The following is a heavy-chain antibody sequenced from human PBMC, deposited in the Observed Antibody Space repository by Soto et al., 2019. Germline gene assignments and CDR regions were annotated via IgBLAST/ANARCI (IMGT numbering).Heavy chain of an antibody. CDR2: ISTNGGST. V-gene: IGHV3-64D*06. D-gene: IGHD3-22*01. J-gene: IGHJ4*02. CDR3: VKGEYYYDSSGYYPFDY. Sequence: GGSLILSCSALGFTFRSYAVQWVGQAPGCGLVYVSSISTNGGSTHYADSVKGRFTISRDNSKNTQYLQMSSLRADDTAVYYCVKGEYYYDSSGYYPFDYWGQRTLVTVS. CDR1: GFTFRSYA.